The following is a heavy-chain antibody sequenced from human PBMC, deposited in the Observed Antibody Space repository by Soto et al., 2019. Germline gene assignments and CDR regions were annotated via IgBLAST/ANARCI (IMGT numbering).Heavy chain of an antibody. CDR2: VSGSGGST. J-gene: IGHJ4*02. D-gene: IGHD3-22*01. CDR1: GFTFTSYA. CDR3: AKDPGQEVDDMSGFDF. Sequence: EVQLLESGGGLVQPGGSLRLSCAATGFTFTSYAMNWVRRAPGKGLEWVSGVSGSGGSTYYADSVKGRFTISSNNSKNTLYLQMSSLRAEDTAVYYCAKDPGQEVDDMSGFDFWGQGTLVTVSS. V-gene: IGHV3-23*01.